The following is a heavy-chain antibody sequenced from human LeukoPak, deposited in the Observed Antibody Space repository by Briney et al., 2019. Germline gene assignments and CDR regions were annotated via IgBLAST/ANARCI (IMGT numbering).Heavy chain of an antibody. CDR2: IYSGGST. Sequence: GGSLRLSCAASGFTVRSNYMSWVRQAPGKGLEWVSVIYSGGSTYYADSVKGRFTISRDNSKNTLYLQMNSLRAEDTAVYYCARVRSSGYYYYYYMDVWGKGTTVTVSS. D-gene: IGHD3-22*01. CDR3: ARVRSSGYYYYYYMDV. CDR1: GFTVRSNY. J-gene: IGHJ6*03. V-gene: IGHV3-53*01.